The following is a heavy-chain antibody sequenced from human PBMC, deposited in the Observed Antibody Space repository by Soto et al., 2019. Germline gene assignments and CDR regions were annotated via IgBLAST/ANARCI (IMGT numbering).Heavy chain of an antibody. CDR3: ARDHLEAIFGDPWWYFDL. D-gene: IGHD3-3*01. J-gene: IGHJ2*01. CDR1: GGSISSGGYY. V-gene: IGHV4-31*03. Sequence: QVQLQESGPGLVKPSQTLSLTCTVSGGSISSGGYYWSWIRQHPGKGLEWIGYIYYSGSTYYNPSLKSRVTISVDTSKNQFSLKLSSVTAADTAVYCCARDHLEAIFGDPWWYFDLWGRGTLVTVSS. CDR2: IYYSGST.